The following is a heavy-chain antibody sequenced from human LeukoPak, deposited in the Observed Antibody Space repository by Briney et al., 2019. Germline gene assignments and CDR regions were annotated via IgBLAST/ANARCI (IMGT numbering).Heavy chain of an antibody. V-gene: IGHV3-23*01. J-gene: IGHJ5*02. CDR2: IFASGGST. D-gene: IGHD3-16*01. Sequence: GGSLRLSCVALGFSFSSSGMGWAGQAQGKGLECVSLIFASGGSTDYADSVKGRFTISRDNSRDTLYLQMDGLRAEDTAVYYCAKLNGPAIITFGGVTWFDPWGQGTQVIVSS. CDR1: GFSFSSSG. CDR3: AKLNGPAIITFGGVTWFDP.